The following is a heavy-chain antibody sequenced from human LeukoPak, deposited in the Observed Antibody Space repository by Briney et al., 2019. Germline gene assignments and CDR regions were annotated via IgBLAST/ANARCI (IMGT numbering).Heavy chain of an antibody. J-gene: IGHJ4*02. CDR1: GYRFTNYW. Sequence: GESLKISCRASGYRFTNYWIGWVRQMAGKGLEWMGSIYPGDSDTRYSPSFQGQVTISADKSISTAYLQWSSLKASDTAMYYCAVKPGYTGSWGTFDSWGQGTLVTVSS. D-gene: IGHD1-26*01. CDR3: AVKPGYTGSWGTFDS. CDR2: IYPGDSDT. V-gene: IGHV5-51*01.